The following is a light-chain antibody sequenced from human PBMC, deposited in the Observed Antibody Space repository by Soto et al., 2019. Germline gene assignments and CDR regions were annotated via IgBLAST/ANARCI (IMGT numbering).Light chain of an antibody. Sequence: DIVMTQTPLSLSVTPGQPASISCKSSQSLLYTDGKTYLYWFLQKPGQPPQLLIYEVSNRFSGGAERFHGRRSGTGFNTKIRREEAEDVGVYFCMQSIQLPYTFGQGTKLEIK. CDR1: QSLLYTDGKTY. J-gene: IGKJ2*01. V-gene: IGKV2D-29*01. CDR3: MQSIQLPYT. CDR2: EVS.